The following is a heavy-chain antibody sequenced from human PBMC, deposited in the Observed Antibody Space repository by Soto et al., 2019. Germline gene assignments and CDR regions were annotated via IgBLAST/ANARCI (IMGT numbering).Heavy chain of an antibody. CDR2: IIPIFGTA. CDR1: GGTFSSYA. CDR3: AMGTLCCSGGSCYSCYYYYGMDV. J-gene: IGHJ6*02. Sequence: SVKVSCKASGGTFSSYAISWVRQAPGQGLEWTGGIIPIFGTANYAQKFQGRVTITADESTSTAYMELSSLRSEDTAVYYCAMGTLCCSGGSCYSCYYYYGMDVWGQGPTVTVSS. D-gene: IGHD2-15*01. V-gene: IGHV1-69*13.